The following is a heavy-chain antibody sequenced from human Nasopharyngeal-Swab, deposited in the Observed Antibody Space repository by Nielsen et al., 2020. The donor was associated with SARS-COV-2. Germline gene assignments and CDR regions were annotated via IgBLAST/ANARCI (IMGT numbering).Heavy chain of an antibody. J-gene: IGHJ4*02. CDR2: IYPGDSDT. CDR3: AKLGGYSTYWYHFDF. D-gene: IGHD3-16*01. CDR1: GYIFTNYW. V-gene: IGHV5-51*01. Sequence: GESLKISCEASGYIFTNYWIGWVRQKPGKGLEWMGNIYPGDSDTRYSPSFQGQVTFSADKSINTAYLQWSSLQASDSAMYYCAKLGGYSTYWYHFDFWGQGTLVTVSS.